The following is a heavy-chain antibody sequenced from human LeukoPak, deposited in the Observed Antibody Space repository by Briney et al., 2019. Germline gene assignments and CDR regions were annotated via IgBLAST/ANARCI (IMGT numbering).Heavy chain of an antibody. CDR3: AKDAYQSSSWYRGHDY. J-gene: IGHJ4*02. CDR2: ISGSGGST. Sequence: GGSLRLSCAASGFTFSSYAMSWVRQAPGKGLEWVSAISGSGGSTYYADSVKGRFTISRDNSKNTLYLQMNSLRAEDTAVYYCAKDAYQSSSWYRGHDYWGQGTLVTVSS. V-gene: IGHV3-23*01. D-gene: IGHD6-13*01. CDR1: GFTFSSYA.